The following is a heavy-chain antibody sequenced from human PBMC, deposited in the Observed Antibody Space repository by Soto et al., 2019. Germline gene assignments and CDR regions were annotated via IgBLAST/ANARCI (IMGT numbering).Heavy chain of an antibody. CDR3: ASKRFFDWLVGPNISDAFDI. J-gene: IGHJ3*02. D-gene: IGHD3-9*01. V-gene: IGHV3-74*01. CDR2: INSDGSST. CDR1: GFTFSSYW. Sequence: GGSLRLSCAASGFTFSSYWMHWVRQAPGKGLVWVSRINSDGSSTSYADSVKGRFTISRDNAKNTLYLQMNSLRAEDTAVYYCASKRFFDWLVGPNISDAFDIWGQETMITV.